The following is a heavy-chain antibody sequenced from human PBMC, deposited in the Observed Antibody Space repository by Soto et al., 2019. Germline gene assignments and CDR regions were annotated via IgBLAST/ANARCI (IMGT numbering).Heavy chain of an antibody. D-gene: IGHD2-15*01. V-gene: IGHV1-18*01. CDR1: GYTFTSYG. CDR2: ISAYNGNT. CDR3: ARDRYCSGGSCYHKNWFDP. Sequence: EASVKVSCKASGYTFTSYGISWVRQAPGQGLEWMGWISAYNGNTNYAQKLQGRVTMTTDTSTSTAYMELRSLRSDDTAVYYCARDRYCSGGSCYHKNWFDPWGQGTLVTVSS. J-gene: IGHJ5*02.